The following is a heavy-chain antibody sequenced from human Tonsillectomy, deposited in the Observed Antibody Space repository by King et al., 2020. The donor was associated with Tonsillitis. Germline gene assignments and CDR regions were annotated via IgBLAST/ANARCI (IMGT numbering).Heavy chain of an antibody. CDR3: ARPAGYCSSTSAGCYFEY. Sequence: VQLVESGAEVKKPGESLKISCKGSGYSFTSYWIGWVRQMPGKGLEWMGIIYPGDSDTRYSPSFQGQVTFSADKSISTAYLQWGSLKASETAMYYCARPAGYCSSTSAGCYFEYWGQGTLVTVSS. CDR1: GYSFTSYW. V-gene: IGHV5-51*01. CDR2: IYPGDSDT. J-gene: IGHJ4*02. D-gene: IGHD2-2*01.